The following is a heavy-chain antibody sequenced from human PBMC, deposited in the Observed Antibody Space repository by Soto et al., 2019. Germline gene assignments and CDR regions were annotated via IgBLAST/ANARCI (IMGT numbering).Heavy chain of an antibody. J-gene: IGHJ6*01. V-gene: IGHV1-18*01. CDR3: ARDGKLIGYCSGGSCYTRGNYYYYGMDV. D-gene: IGHD2-15*01. CDR2: ISAYNGNT. CDR1: GYTFTSYG. Sequence: ASVKVSCKASGYTFTSYGISWVRQAPGQGLEWMGWISAYNGNTNYAQKLQGRVTMTTDTSTSTAYMELRSLRSDDTAVYYCARDGKLIGYCSGGSCYTRGNYYYYGMDVWGQGTTVTVS.